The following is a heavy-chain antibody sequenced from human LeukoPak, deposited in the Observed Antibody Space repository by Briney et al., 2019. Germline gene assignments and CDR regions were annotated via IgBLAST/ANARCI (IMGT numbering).Heavy chain of an antibody. D-gene: IGHD1-1*01. Sequence: GESLKISCKGSGYSFTSYWIGLVRQMPGKGLEWMGIIYPGDSDTRCSPSFQGQVTISADKSISTAYLQWSSLKASDTAMYYCARLQNPQGGYPEYFQHWGQGTLVTVSS. J-gene: IGHJ1*01. CDR2: IYPGDSDT. CDR3: ARLQNPQGGYPEYFQH. V-gene: IGHV5-51*01. CDR1: GYSFTSYW.